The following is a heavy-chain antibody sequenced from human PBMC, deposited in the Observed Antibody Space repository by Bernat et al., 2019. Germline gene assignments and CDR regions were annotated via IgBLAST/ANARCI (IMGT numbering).Heavy chain of an antibody. V-gene: IGHV2-26*01. CDR2: IFPNDEK. D-gene: IGHD1-26*01. CDR1: GFSLSNAIMG. Sequence: QVTLKESGPVLVKPTETLTLTCTVSGFSLSNAIMGVSWIRQPPGKALEWLAHIFPNDEKSYNTSLRSRLTISKDTSKSQVVLTMTNMDPVDTATYYCAHSLVGATFADAFDIWGQGTMVTVSS. J-gene: IGHJ3*02. CDR3: AHSLVGATFADAFDI.